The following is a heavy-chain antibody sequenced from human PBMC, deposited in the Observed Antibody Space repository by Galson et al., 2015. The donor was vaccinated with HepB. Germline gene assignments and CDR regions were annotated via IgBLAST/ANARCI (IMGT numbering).Heavy chain of an antibody. CDR3: ARVSQSPPTVPYYFDS. J-gene: IGHJ4*02. V-gene: IGHV3-11*06. D-gene: IGHD4-11*01. CDR2: INGGGIYT. Sequence: SLRLSCAASGFTFNNYYMSWIRQAPGEGLEWVSYINGGGIYTNYADSVKGRFTISRDNAKKSLYLQMNSLNAEDTAVYFCARVSQSPPTVPYYFDSWGQGTPVTVSS. CDR1: GFTFNNYY.